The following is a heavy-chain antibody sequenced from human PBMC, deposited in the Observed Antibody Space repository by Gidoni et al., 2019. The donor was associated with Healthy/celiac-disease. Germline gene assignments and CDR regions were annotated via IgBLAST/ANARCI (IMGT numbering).Heavy chain of an antibody. J-gene: IGHJ6*02. CDR3: ARRGGEYGYGMDV. CDR1: GGSISSSSYY. CDR2: IYYSGST. V-gene: IGHV4-39*01. Sequence: QLQLQESGPGLVKPSETLSLTCTVSGGSISSSSYYWGWIRQPPGKGLGWIGSIYYSGSTYYNPSLKGRVTISVDTSKNHFSLKLSSVTAADTAVYYCARRGGEYGYGMDVWGQGTTVTVSS. D-gene: IGHD3-16*01.